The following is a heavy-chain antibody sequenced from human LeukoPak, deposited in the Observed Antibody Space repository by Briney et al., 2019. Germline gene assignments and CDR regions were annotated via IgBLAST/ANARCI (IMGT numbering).Heavy chain of an antibody. V-gene: IGHV1-2*02. J-gene: IGHJ6*03. D-gene: IGHD6-19*01. CDR3: ARRAVADYYYYNMDV. CDR2: INPNSGGT. Sequence: GASVKVSCKASGYTFTDYYIHWVRQAPGQGLEWMGWINPNSGGTNYAQKFQGRVTMTRNTSISTAYMELSSLRSEDTAVYYCARRAVADYYYYNMDVWGKGTTVTVSS. CDR1: GYTFTDYY.